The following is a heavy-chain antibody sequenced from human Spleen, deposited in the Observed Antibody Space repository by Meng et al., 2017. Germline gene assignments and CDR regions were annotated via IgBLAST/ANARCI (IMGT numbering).Heavy chain of an antibody. D-gene: IGHD6-13*01. CDR3: ATFIPAVGTAH. V-gene: IGHV1-2*06. Sequence: QGQLVQSGSELKKPGASVKVSCKPSGYNFPDYYIHWVRRAPGQGLEWMGRIDPKSGDTHYAQKFQGRVTMTGDTSIGTAYMELRGLTSDDTAMYYCATFIPAVGTAHWGQGTLVTVSS. J-gene: IGHJ4*02. CDR2: IDPKSGDT. CDR1: GYNFPDYY.